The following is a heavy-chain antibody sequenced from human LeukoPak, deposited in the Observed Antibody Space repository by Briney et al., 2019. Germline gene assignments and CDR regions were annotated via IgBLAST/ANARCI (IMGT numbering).Heavy chain of an antibody. Sequence: ASVKVSCKASGGTFSSYAISWVRQAPGQGLEWMGGIIPIFGTANYAQKFPGRVTITADKSTSTAYMELSSLRSEDTAVYYCARDIPVAGTIRFDPWGQGTLVTVSS. CDR2: IIPIFGTA. CDR1: GGTFSSYA. J-gene: IGHJ5*02. CDR3: ARDIPVAGTIRFDP. D-gene: IGHD6-19*01. V-gene: IGHV1-69*06.